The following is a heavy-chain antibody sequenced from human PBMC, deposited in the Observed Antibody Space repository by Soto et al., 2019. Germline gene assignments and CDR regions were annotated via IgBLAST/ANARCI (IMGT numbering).Heavy chain of an antibody. CDR3: ARAVGDPLSYLDS. CDR1: SDSISSYY. D-gene: IGHD6-19*01. V-gene: IGHV4-59*08. Sequence: QVQLQESGPGLVRPSETLSLTCTVSSDSISSYYWIWIRQSPGKGLEWIGYTDYSGNTNYNPSLNSGVTISGHTSKTQFSPPLSALPPADTAVYSCARAVGDPLSYLDSWGQGTLVTVSS. J-gene: IGHJ4*02. CDR2: TDYSGNT.